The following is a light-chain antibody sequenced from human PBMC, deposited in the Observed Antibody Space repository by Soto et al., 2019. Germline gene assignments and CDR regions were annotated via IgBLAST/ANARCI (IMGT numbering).Light chain of an antibody. CDR3: QQYGSPLT. Sequence: EIVLTQSPGTRSLSPGERATLSCRASQSVSSSYLAWYQQKPGQAPRLLIYGASSRATGIPDRFIGSGSGTDFTLTISRMEPEDFAVYYCQQYGSPLTFGGGTKVDIK. CDR1: QSVSSSY. J-gene: IGKJ4*01. V-gene: IGKV3-20*01. CDR2: GAS.